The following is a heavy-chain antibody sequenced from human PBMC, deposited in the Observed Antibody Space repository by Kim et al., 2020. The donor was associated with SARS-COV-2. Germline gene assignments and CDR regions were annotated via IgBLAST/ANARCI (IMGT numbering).Heavy chain of an antibody. Sequence: GGRTYYADSGKGRFTISRENSKNTLYLQMSSLRAEDTAVYYCAIYSTFDYWGQGTLVTVSS. V-gene: IGHV3-64D*09. J-gene: IGHJ4*02. D-gene: IGHD6-13*01. CDR2: GGRT. CDR3: AIYSTFDY.